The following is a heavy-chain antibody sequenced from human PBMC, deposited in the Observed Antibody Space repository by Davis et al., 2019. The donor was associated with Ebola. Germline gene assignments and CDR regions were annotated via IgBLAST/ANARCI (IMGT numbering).Heavy chain of an antibody. CDR1: GGSINSDRYY. CDR3: ARAWYDIWSGYSNWFDP. Sequence: SETLSLTCTVSGGSINSDRYYWICNRQHPGQGLEWIGYIYYSGSTYYNPSHKSRITISLETSKNQFSLKLSSVTAAATAVYYGARAWYDIWSGYSNWFDPWGQGTLVTVSS. V-gene: IGHV4-31*03. D-gene: IGHD3-3*01. CDR2: IYYSGST. J-gene: IGHJ5*02.